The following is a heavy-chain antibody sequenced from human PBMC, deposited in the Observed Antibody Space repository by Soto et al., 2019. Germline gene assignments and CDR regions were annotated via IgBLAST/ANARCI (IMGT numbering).Heavy chain of an antibody. CDR3: AKDXKVSGSHYGTLNYYYGMDV. Sequence: GGSLRLSCAASGFTFSTYGMQWVRQAPGKGLEWVAVISYDGYLKYYVDAVKGRFTVARDNSKNTLFLEMNSLRVEDTAVYFCAKDXKVSGSHYGTLNYYYGMDVWGQGTTVTVYS. V-gene: IGHV3-30*18. CDR1: GFTFSTYG. J-gene: IGHJ6*02. CDR2: ISYDGYLK. D-gene: IGHD3-10*01.